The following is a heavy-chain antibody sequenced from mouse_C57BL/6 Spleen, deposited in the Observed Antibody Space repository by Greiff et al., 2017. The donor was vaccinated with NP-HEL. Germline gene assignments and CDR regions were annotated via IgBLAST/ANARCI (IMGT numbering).Heavy chain of an antibody. J-gene: IGHJ4*01. V-gene: IGHV1-80*01. Sequence: VQLQQSGAELVKPGASVKISCKASGYAFSSYWMNWVKQRPGKGLEWIGQIYPGDGDTNYNGKFKGKATLTADKSSSTAYMQLSSLTSEDSAVYLCAREEGLRRPYYYAMDYWGQGTSVTVSS. D-gene: IGHD2-4*01. CDR2: IYPGDGDT. CDR1: GYAFSSYW. CDR3: AREEGLRRPYYYAMDY.